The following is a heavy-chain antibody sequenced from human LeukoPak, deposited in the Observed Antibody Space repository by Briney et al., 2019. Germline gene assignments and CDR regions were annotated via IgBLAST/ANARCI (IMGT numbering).Heavy chain of an antibody. CDR2: IKQDGSER. CDR1: GFTFRSFW. CDR3: AREPYYYYYYMDV. Sequence: PGGSLRLSCAASGFTFRSFWMSWVRQAPGKGLEWVANIKQDGSERYYMDSVKGQFTISRDNAKNSLYLRLSSLRAEDTAVYYCAREPYYYYYYMDVWGKGTTVTVSS. J-gene: IGHJ6*03. V-gene: IGHV3-7*01.